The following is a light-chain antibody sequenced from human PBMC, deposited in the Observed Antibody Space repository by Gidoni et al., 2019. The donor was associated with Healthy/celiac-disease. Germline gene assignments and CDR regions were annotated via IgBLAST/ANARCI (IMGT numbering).Light chain of an antibody. V-gene: IGLV1-51*01. CDR2: DNN. Sequence: QSVLTQPPSVSAPPGQKVTISCSGSSSNIGNNYVSWYQQLPGTAPNILIYDNNKRPSGIPDRFSGSKSGTSATLGITGLQTGDEADYYCGTWDSSLSAGVFGGGTKLTVL. CDR1: SSNIGNNY. CDR3: GTWDSSLSAGV. J-gene: IGLJ2*01.